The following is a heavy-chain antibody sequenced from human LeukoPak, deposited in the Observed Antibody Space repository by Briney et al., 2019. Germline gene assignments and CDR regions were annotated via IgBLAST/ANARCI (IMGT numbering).Heavy chain of an antibody. CDR2: INHSGST. CDR1: GGSFSGYY. J-gene: IGHJ3*01. D-gene: IGHD1-26*01. Sequence: SETLSLTCAVYGGSFSGYYWSWIRQPPGKGLEWIGEINHSGSTNYNPSLKSRVTISVDTSKNQFSLKLSSVTAADTAVYYCAHFKGGSFDFWGQGTMVTVSS. CDR3: AHFKGGSFDF. V-gene: IGHV4-34*01.